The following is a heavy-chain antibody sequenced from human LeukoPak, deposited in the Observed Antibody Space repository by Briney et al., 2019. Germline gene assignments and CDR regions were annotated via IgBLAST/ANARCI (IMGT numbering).Heavy chain of an antibody. Sequence: GGSLRLSCAASGFTFSSYLMSWVRPAPGKGLEWVAFIRFDGSNKYYTDSVKGRFTLSRDNSKNTLYLQINSLRAEDTAVYYCAKFNRQYCSSTSCYGGFDYWGQGTLVTVSS. V-gene: IGHV3-30*02. CDR3: AKFNRQYCSSTSCYGGFDY. CDR1: GFTFSSYL. CDR2: IRFDGSNK. D-gene: IGHD2-2*01. J-gene: IGHJ4*02.